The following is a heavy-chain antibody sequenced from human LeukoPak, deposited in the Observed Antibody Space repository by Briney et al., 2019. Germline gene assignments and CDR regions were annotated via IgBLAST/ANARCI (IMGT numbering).Heavy chain of an antibody. J-gene: IGHJ4*02. CDR3: ARDPTNYYYDSSGYYPSYFDY. V-gene: IGHV1-46*01. D-gene: IGHD3-22*01. CDR2: INPSGGST. Sequence: ASVKVSCKASGYTFTSYYMHWVRQAPGQGLEWMGIINPSGGSTGYAQKFQGRVTMTRDTSTSTVYMELSSLRSEDTAVYYCARDPTNYYYDSSGYYPSYFDYWGQGTLVTVSS. CDR1: GYTFTSYY.